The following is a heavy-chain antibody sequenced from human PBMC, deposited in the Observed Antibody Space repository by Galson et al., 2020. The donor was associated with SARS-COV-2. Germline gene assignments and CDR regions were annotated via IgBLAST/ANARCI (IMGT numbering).Heavy chain of an antibody. CDR1: GVSIRSGYF. V-gene: IGHV4-38-2*02. Sequence: SETLSLTCSVSGVSIRSGYFWAWIRQTPEKGLEWIGLIYHSGSAYYNPSLKSRVTLSVDTSKNQFSLKLTSVSAADTGMYYCARDRGVDGGISEDFELWGRGTLVTVSS. J-gene: IGHJ2*01. D-gene: IGHD2-15*01. CDR3: ARDRGVDGGISEDFEL. CDR2: IYHSGSA.